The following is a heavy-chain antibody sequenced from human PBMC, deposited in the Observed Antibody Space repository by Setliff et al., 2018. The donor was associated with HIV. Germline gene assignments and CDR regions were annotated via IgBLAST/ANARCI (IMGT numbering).Heavy chain of an antibody. D-gene: IGHD1-26*01. J-gene: IGHJ4*02. V-gene: IGHV3-48*01. CDR2: ISDSSSTI. Sequence: AGSLSLSCAASGFTFSSYGMNWVRQVPGKGLEWVSYISDSSSTIYYVDPVRGRFTVSRDNAKNSLYLQMNSLRAEDTAVYYCASVLGADAVLDYWGQGTLVTVSS. CDR1: GFTFSSYG. CDR3: ASVLGADAVLDY.